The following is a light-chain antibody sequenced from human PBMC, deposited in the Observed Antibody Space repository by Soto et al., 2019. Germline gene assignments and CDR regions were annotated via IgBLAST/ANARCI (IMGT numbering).Light chain of an antibody. V-gene: IGLV1-40*01. J-gene: IGLJ2*01. Sequence: QSALTQPPSVSGAPGQRVTISCTGSSSNIGAGYDVHWYQQLPGTAPKLLIYGNSNRPSGVPDRFSGSKSGTSASLAITGLQAEDEADYYCQSYDSSLSAVVFGGGTKLIVL. CDR3: QSYDSSLSAVV. CDR1: SSNIGAGYD. CDR2: GNS.